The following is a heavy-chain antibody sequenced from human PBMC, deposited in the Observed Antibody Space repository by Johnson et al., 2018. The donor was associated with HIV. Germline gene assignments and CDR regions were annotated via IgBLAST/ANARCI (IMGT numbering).Heavy chain of an antibody. V-gene: IGHV3-66*01. J-gene: IGHJ3*02. CDR2: IYSGGST. D-gene: IGHD2-15*01. CDR1: GFTVSSNY. CDR3: AREMVAAKDAFDI. Sequence: EVQLVESGGGLVQPGGSLRLSCAASGFTVSSNYMSWVRQAPGKGLEWVSVIYSGGSTYYADSVKGRFTISRDNSKNTLYLQMDSLRAEDTAVYFCAREMVAAKDAFDIWGQGTMVTVSS.